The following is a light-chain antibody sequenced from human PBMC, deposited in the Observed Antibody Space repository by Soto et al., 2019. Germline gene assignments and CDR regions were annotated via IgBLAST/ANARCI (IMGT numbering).Light chain of an antibody. CDR3: QQYNSYPWT. CDR1: QSISSW. Sequence: DIQMTQSPSTLSASVGDRVTITCRASQSISSWLAWYQQKPGKAPKLLIYDASTLESGVPSRFSGSGSGTEFTLTINSLQPHDFATYYCQQYNSYPWTFGQGTKVEIK. V-gene: IGKV1-5*01. J-gene: IGKJ1*01. CDR2: DAS.